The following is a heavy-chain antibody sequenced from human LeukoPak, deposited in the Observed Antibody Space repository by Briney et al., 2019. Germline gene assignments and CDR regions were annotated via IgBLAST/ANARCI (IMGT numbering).Heavy chain of an antibody. D-gene: IGHD5-18*01. V-gene: IGHV3-21*01. CDR2: ITSGSSYI. CDR1: GFTFSSYS. CDR3: ARDLSGIAGYTYGRGIDY. Sequence: PGGSLRLSCAASGFTFSSYSMNWVRQAPGKGLEWVSSITSGSSYIYYADSVKGRFTISRDNAKTSLYLQMNGLRAEDTAVYYCARDLSGIAGYTYGRGIDYWGQGTLVTVSS. J-gene: IGHJ4*02.